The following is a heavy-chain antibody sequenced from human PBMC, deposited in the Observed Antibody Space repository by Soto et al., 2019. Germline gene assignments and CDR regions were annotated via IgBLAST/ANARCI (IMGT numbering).Heavy chain of an antibody. CDR2: IMPMFGVT. Sequence: QVQLVQSGAEVKKPGSSVKVSCRASGGTFNSHTISWVRQAPGQGLEWMGGIMPMFGVTNYARKFQGRLTMTANESTTTAYMGVGSLTSGDTAVYYCAGEGVTRSLSLPWMGYHYYGLEDWGQGTTVIVSS. D-gene: IGHD1-26*01. CDR3: AGEGVTRSLSLPWMGYHYYGLED. V-gene: IGHV1-69*12. CDR1: GGTFNSHT. J-gene: IGHJ6*02.